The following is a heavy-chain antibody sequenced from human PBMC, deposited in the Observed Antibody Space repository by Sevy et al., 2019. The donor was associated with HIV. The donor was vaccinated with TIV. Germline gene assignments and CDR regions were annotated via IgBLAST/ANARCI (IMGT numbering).Heavy chain of an antibody. CDR1: GGSISSYY. D-gene: IGHD6-19*01. CDR3: ARERRLVLDY. Sequence: SESLSLTYTVSGGSISSYYWSWIRQPPGKGLEWIGYIYYSGSTNYNPSLKSRVTISVDTSKNQFSLKLSSVTAADTAVYYYARERRLVLDYWGQGTLVTVSS. CDR2: IYYSGST. J-gene: IGHJ4*02. V-gene: IGHV4-59*01.